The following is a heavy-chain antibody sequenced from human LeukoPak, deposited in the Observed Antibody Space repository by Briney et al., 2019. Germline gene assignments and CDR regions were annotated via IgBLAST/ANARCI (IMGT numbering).Heavy chain of an antibody. CDR2: IIPILGIA. Sequence: SVKVSCKASGGTFSSYAISWVRQAPGQGLEWMGRIIPILGIANYAQKFQGRVTITADKSTSTAYMELSSLRSEDTAVYYCARVSAPGSGSYYYYYYGMDVWGQGTTVTVSS. V-gene: IGHV1-69*04. CDR1: GGTFSSYA. J-gene: IGHJ6*02. D-gene: IGHD3-10*01. CDR3: ARVSAPGSGSYYYYYYGMDV.